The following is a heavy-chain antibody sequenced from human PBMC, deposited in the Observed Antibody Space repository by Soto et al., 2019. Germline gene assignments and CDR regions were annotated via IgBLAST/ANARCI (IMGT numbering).Heavy chain of an antibody. CDR3: ARVSGYSYGSFDY. CDR2: INPNSGGT. D-gene: IGHD5-18*01. V-gene: IGHV1-2*02. Sequence: ALVKVSCKASGYTFTGYYMHWVRQAPGQGLEWMGWINPNSGGTNYAQKFQGGVTMTRDTSISTAYMELSRLRSDDTAVYYCARVSGYSYGSFDYWGQGTLVTVSS. J-gene: IGHJ4*02. CDR1: GYTFTGYY.